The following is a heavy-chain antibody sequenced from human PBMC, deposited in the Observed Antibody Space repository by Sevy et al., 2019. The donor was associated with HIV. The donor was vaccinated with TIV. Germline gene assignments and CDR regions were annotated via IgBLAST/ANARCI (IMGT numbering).Heavy chain of an antibody. V-gene: IGHV3-30-3*01. CDR3: ARDLTDYGDYVYYYYYYGMDV. CDR1: GFTFSSYA. CDR2: ISYDGSNK. Sequence: GGSLRLSCAASGFTFSSYAMHWVRQAPGKGLEWVAVISYDGSNKYYADSVKGRFTISRDNSKNTLYLQTNSLRAEDTAVYYCARDLTDYGDYVYYYYYYGMDVWGQGTTVTVSS. J-gene: IGHJ6*02. D-gene: IGHD4-17*01.